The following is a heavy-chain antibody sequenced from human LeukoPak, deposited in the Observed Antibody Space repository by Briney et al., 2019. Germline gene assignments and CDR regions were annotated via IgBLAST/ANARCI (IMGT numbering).Heavy chain of an antibody. CDR2: IYYSGST. J-gene: IGHJ5*02. Sequence: SETLSHTCTVPGGSISSSSYYWGWIRQPPGKGLEWIGSIYYSGSTYYNPSLKSRVTISVDTSKNQFSLKLSSVTAADTAVYYCARRGVVAPYNWFDPWGQGTLVTVSS. CDR1: GGSISSSSYY. V-gene: IGHV4-39*01. D-gene: IGHD3-22*01. CDR3: ARRGVVAPYNWFDP.